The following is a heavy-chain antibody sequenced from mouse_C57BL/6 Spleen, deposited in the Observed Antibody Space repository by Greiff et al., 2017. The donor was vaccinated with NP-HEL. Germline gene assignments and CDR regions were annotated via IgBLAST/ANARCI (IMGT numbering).Heavy chain of an antibody. D-gene: IGHD3-2*02. V-gene: IGHV1-55*01. CDR3: ARYETAQAGGLFAY. CDR2: IYPGSGST. Sequence: QVQLQQPGAELVKPGASVKMSCKASGYTFTSYWITWVKQRPGQGLEWIGDIYPGSGSTNYNEKFKSKATLTVDTSSSTAYMQLSSLTSEDSAVYYCARYETAQAGGLFAYWGQGTLVTVSA. CDR1: GYTFTSYW. J-gene: IGHJ3*01.